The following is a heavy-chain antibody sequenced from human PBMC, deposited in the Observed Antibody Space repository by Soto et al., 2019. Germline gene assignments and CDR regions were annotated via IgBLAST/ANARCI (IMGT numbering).Heavy chain of an antibody. V-gene: IGHV4-34*01. CDR3: ARGRRKIGINYYYYYGMDV. J-gene: IGHJ6*02. CDR2: INHSGST. Sequence: SETLSLTCAVYGGSFSGYYWSWIRQPPGKGLEWIGEINHSGSTNYNPSLKSRVTISVDTSKNQFSLKLSSVTAADTAVYYCARGRRKIGINYYYYYGMDVWGQGTTVTVS. CDR1: GGSFSGYY. D-gene: IGHD1-26*01.